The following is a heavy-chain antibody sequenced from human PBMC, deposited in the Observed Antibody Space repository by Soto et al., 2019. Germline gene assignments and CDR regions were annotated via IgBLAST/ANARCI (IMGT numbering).Heavy chain of an antibody. D-gene: IGHD3-10*01. CDR3: ARDKWKYYGSGTRFDP. Sequence: SETLSLTCAVYGGSFSGYYWSWIRQPPGKGLEWIGEINHSGSTNYNPSLKSRVTISVDTSKNQFSLKLSSVTAADTAVYYCARDKWKYYGSGTRFDPWGQGTLVT. V-gene: IGHV4-34*01. J-gene: IGHJ5*02. CDR2: INHSGST. CDR1: GGSFSGYY.